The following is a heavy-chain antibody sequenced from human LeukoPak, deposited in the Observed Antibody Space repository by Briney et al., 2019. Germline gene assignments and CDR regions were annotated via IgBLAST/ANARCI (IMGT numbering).Heavy chain of an antibody. CDR2: IISSSSYI. CDR1: GFTFISYS. V-gene: IGHV3-21*01. J-gene: IGHJ4*02. CDR3: ARGLVGATGAYYFDY. Sequence: GSLRLSCAASGFTFISYSMNWVRQAPGKGLEWVSSIISSSSYIYYADSVKGRFTISRDNAKNSLYLQMNSLRAEDTAVYYCARGLVGATGAYYFDYWGQGTLVTVSS. D-gene: IGHD1-26*01.